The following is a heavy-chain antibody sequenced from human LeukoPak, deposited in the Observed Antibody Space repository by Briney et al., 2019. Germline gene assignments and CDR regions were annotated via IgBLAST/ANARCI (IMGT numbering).Heavy chain of an antibody. D-gene: IGHD3-10*01. Sequence: SETLSLTCTVSGGSISSSSYYWGWIRQPPGKGLEWIGNIYYSGSTYYNPSLKNRVTISLDTSKNQFSLKLSSVTAADTAVYYCASVRRGFGESSKYYAYYYMGVWGKGTTVTISS. CDR1: GGSISSSSYY. CDR3: ASVRRGFGESSKYYAYYYMGV. J-gene: IGHJ6*03. CDR2: IYYSGST. V-gene: IGHV4-39*01.